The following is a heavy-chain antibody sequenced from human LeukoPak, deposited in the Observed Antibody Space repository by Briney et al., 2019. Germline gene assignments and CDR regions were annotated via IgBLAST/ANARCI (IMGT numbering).Heavy chain of an antibody. CDR1: GFTFDDYA. Sequence: GGSLRLSCAASGFTFDDYAMHWVRQAPGKGLEGVSGISWNSGSIGYADSVKGRFTISRDNAKNSLYLQMNSLRAEDTALYYCAKDSGYGGTYYSYGMDVWGQGTTVTVSS. D-gene: IGHD3-9*01. CDR2: ISWNSGSI. V-gene: IGHV3-9*01. J-gene: IGHJ6*02. CDR3: AKDSGYGGTYYSYGMDV.